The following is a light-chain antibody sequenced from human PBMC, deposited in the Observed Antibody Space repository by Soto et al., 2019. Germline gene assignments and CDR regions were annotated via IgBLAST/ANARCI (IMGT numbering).Light chain of an antibody. CDR3: QHYKSDSDA. V-gene: IGKV1-5*03. CDR2: KXS. CDR1: LATXSW. J-gene: IGKJ1*01. Sequence: FPMTRASSTRSATVGDRVTLTSRASLATXSWLAGYQHEPAKAPKLLIAKXSTLKRGGPSRFSGSGSVTEFTLTISRLHPYDFANYYFQHYKSDSDAFGQGTKVDIK.